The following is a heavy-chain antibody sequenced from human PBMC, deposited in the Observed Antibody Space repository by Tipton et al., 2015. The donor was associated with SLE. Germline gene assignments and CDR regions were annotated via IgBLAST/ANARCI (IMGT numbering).Heavy chain of an antibody. V-gene: IGHV4-39*07. CDR2: IYHSGST. J-gene: IGHJ4*02. Sequence: LRLSCTVSGGSISSSSYYWGWIRQPPGKGLEWIGSIYHSGSTYYNPSLKSRVTISVDTSKNQFSLKLSSVTAADTAVYYCARVGNSPFDYWGQGTLVTVSS. CDR3: ARVGNSPFDY. D-gene: IGHD4-23*01. CDR1: GGSISSSSYY.